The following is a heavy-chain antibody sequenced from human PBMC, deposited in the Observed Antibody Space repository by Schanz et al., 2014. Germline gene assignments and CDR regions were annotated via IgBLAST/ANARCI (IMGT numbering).Heavy chain of an antibody. V-gene: IGHV1-18*01. CDR1: GYTFTSHG. CDR3: ARGNTIFGVVILGWLDP. D-gene: IGHD3-3*01. J-gene: IGHJ5*02. Sequence: QVQLVQSGTEVKKPGASVKVSCKASGYTFTSHGISWVRQAPGQGLEWMAWINVYNGNTNYAQKFQGRVTITADKSTSTVYMELSSLRSEDTAIYYCARGNTIFGVVILGWLDPWGQGTLVTVSS. CDR2: INVYNGNT.